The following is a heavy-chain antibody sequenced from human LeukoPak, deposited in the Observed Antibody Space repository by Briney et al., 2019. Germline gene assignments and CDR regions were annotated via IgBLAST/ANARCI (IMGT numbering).Heavy chain of an antibody. Sequence: GGSLRLSCAASGFIFTDYGMHWVRQAPGKGLEWLTFIRYDGSDKYYADSVKGRFTISRDNSKNTLYLQMNSLTSEDTAVYYCAKEGTASKASDLDHWGQGILVTVSS. CDR1: GFIFTDYG. D-gene: IGHD1/OR15-1a*01. J-gene: IGHJ4*02. V-gene: IGHV3-30*02. CDR2: IRYDGSDK. CDR3: AKEGTASKASDLDH.